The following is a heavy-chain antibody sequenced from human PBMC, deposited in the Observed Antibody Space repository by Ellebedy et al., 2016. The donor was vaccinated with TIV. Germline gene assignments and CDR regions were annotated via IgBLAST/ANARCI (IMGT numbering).Heavy chain of an antibody. V-gene: IGHV4-61*01. CDR1: GGSVSSGNYY. D-gene: IGHD3-10*01. CDR3: ARLFGSGRRVYYFDY. Sequence: SETLSLTCTVSGGSVSSGNYYWSWIRQPPGKGLEWIGYIYYSGSTNYNPSLKSRVTISVDTSKNQFSLKLSSVTAADTAVYYCARLFGSGRRVYYFDYWGQGTLVTVSS. CDR2: IYYSGST. J-gene: IGHJ4*02.